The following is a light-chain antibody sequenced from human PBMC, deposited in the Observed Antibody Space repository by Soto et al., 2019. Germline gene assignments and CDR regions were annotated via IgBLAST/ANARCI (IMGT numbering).Light chain of an antibody. CDR2: DVS. Sequence: QSVLTQPASVSGSPGQSITVSCTGTSNDVGAYNYVSWYQQYPGTAPKLMIYDVSNRPSGVSNRFSGSKSGNTASLTISGLQAEDEADYYCTSYTSSRTYVFGTGTQLTVL. V-gene: IGLV2-14*03. J-gene: IGLJ1*01. CDR1: SNDVGAYNY. CDR3: TSYTSSRTYV.